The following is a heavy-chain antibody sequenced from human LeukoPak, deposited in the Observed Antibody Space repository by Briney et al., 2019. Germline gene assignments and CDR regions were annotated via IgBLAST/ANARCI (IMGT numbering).Heavy chain of an antibody. J-gene: IGHJ1*01. D-gene: IGHD4/OR15-4a*01. CDR3: VRDLMGSGATTAYLHH. V-gene: IGHV3-21*01. Sequence: GGSLRLSRTASGFTFSDYSMNWVRQAPGKGLEWVSSISRRSRHVYYAGSVKGRFTISRDNAKNSLYLQMNSLRAEDMAVYFCVRDLMGSGATTAYLHHWGQGTLVTVS. CDR1: GFTFSDYS. CDR2: ISRRSRHV.